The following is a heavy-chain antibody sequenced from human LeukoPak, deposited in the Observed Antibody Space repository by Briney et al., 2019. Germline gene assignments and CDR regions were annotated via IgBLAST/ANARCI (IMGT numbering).Heavy chain of an antibody. CDR2: INPSGGST. CDR1: GGTFSSYA. J-gene: IGHJ4*02. Sequence: ASVKVSCKASGGTFSSYAISWVRQAPGQGLEWMGIINPSGGSTSYAQKFQGRVTMTRDTSTSTVYMELSSLRSEDTAVYYCARTSPHYYDSSGYLVYWGQGTLVTASS. CDR3: ARTSPHYYDSSGYLVY. V-gene: IGHV1-46*01. D-gene: IGHD3-22*01.